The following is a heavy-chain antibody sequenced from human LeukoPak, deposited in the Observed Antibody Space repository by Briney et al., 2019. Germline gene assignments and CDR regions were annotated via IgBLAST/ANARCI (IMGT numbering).Heavy chain of an antibody. Sequence: GSLRLSCAAPGFSFSSNWMGWIRQAPGKGLEWVAHIKRDGSQKYYLDSVKGRFTISRDNAKNSLYLQMNSLRVEDTAVYYCARLGLEVGGPNWFDPWGQGTLVTVCS. V-gene: IGHV3-7*01. CDR3: ARLGLEVGGPNWFDP. D-gene: IGHD1-1*01. J-gene: IGHJ5*02. CDR1: GFSFSSNW. CDR2: IKRDGSQK.